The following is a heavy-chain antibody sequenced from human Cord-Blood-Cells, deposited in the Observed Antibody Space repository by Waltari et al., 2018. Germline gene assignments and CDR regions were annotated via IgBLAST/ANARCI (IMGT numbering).Heavy chain of an antibody. J-gene: IGHJ4*02. D-gene: IGHD6-13*01. Sequence: EVQLVQSGAEVKKPGESLKISCKGSGYSFTSYWLGWVRQMPGKGLEWMGIIYPGDSDTRYSPSFQGQVTISADKSISTAYLQWSSLKASDTAMYYCARADWPGIAAADTDYWGQGTLVTVSS. V-gene: IGHV5-51*01. CDR3: ARADWPGIAAADTDY. CDR1: GYSFTSYW. CDR2: IYPGDSDT.